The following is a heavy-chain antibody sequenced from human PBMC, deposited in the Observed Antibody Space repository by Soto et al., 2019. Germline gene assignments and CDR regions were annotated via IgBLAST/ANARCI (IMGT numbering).Heavy chain of an antibody. CDR1: GYTFTSYY. D-gene: IGHD3-22*01. V-gene: IGHV1-46*01. CDR2: INPSGGST. CDR3: ARDGYYYDSSGYYYVPLTLPKTGYYYYGMDV. Sequence: GASVKVSCKASGYTFTSYYMHWVRQAPGQGLEWMGIINPSGGSTSYAQKFQGRVTMTRDTSTSTVYMELSSLRSEDTAVYYCARDGYYYDSSGYYYVPLTLPKTGYYYYGMDVWGQGTTVTVSS. J-gene: IGHJ6*02.